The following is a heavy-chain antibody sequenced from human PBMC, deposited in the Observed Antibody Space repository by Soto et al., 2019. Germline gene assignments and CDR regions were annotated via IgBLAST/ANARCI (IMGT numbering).Heavy chain of an antibody. V-gene: IGHV3-23*01. CDR3: ARHSGYYDTRGYYGTFYYYGMDV. D-gene: IGHD3-22*01. CDR2: ISISGDST. J-gene: IGHJ6*02. Sequence: GGSLRLSCAASGLTFSSYALSWVRQAPGKGLEWVSTISISGDSTYYADSVKGRFTISRDNSKNTLYLQMNSLRDEDTAVYYCARHSGYYDTRGYYGTFYYYGMDVRGQRTSVTVSS. CDR1: GLTFSSYA.